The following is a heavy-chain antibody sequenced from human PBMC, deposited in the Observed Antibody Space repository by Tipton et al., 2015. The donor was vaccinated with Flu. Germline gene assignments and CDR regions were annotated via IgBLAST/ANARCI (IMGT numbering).Heavy chain of an antibody. CDR1: GFSFSSHA. CDR3: ARDRFYYGNDAFDF. CDR2: IWYDGSRK. Sequence: SLRLSCAASGFSFSSHAIHWVRQAPGKGLEWVAEIWYDGSRKEFADSVRGRFTISRDNFKNTVILEMNSLRADDTAVYYCARDRFYYGNDAFDFWGQGTLVSVSS. D-gene: IGHD3-10*01. V-gene: IGHV3-33*01. J-gene: IGHJ3*01.